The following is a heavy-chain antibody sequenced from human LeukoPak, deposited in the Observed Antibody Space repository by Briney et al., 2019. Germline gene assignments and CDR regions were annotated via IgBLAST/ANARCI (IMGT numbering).Heavy chain of an antibody. CDR1: GFTFSSYA. D-gene: IGHD2-21*02. Sequence: GGSLRLSCAASGFTFSSYAMSWVRQAPGKGLEWVSAISGSGGSTYYADSVKGRFTISRDNAKNTLFLQMNSLRADDTAVYYCARSPNCGGDCSWGQGTLVTVSS. CDR3: ARSPNCGGDCS. CDR2: ISGSGGST. J-gene: IGHJ5*02. V-gene: IGHV3-23*01.